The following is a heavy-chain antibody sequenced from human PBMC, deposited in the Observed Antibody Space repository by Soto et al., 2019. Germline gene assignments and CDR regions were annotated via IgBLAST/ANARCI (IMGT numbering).Heavy chain of an antibody. D-gene: IGHD3-22*01. CDR3: ARGRYYDSSGSNWFDP. CDR1: GYTFTGYY. V-gene: IGHV1-2*04. Sequence: GGSVKVSCKASGYTFTGYYMHWVRQAPGQGLEWMGWINPNSGGTNYAQKFQGWVTMTRDTSISTAYMELSRLRSDDTAVYYCARGRYYDSSGSNWFDPRGQRTLVTVSS. J-gene: IGHJ5*02. CDR2: INPNSGGT.